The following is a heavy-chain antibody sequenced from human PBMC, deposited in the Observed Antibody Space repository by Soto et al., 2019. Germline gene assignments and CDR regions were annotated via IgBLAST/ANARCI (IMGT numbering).Heavy chain of an antibody. D-gene: IGHD3-16*01. CDR3: PKVGNWIDP. J-gene: IGHJ5*02. CDR2: ITGSRDSI. Sequence: GGSLRLSCAVSTFTFDTYAMAWVRQAPGKGLEWVSTITGSRDSISYAVSVKGRFTISRDNSNNILYLQMNSLRAEDTAVYYCPKVGNWIDPWGQANLVTVSS. CDR1: TFTFDTYA. V-gene: IGHV3-23*01.